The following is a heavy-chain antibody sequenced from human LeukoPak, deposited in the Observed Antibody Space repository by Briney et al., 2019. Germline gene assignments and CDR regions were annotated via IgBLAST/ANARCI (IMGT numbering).Heavy chain of an antibody. CDR1: GFTFRSYA. D-gene: IGHD3-10*01. Sequence: QTGGPLRLSCAASGFTFRSYAMIWVRRAPGKGLELVSDISSSCSSTYYADSVKGRFTISRDNSTNTLYLQMNSPRAEDTAVYYCAKDREKNFDYWGQGTLVTVSS. V-gene: IGHV3-23*01. CDR3: AKDREKNFDY. CDR2: ISSSCSST. J-gene: IGHJ4*02.